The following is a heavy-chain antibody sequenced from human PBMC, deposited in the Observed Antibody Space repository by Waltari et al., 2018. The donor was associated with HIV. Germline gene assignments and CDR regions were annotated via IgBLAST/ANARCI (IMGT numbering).Heavy chain of an antibody. V-gene: IGHV1-2*02. J-gene: IGHJ6*02. CDR1: GYTLTAYY. Sequence: QVQLVQSGAALKKSGASVKVSCKTSGYTLTAYYIHWVRQAPGQGLEWMGWININSGGTNFSQKFRGRVTLTRDTSISTAYMQLSSLGSDDTAIYYCTRAQSHVHGLDVWGQGTTVTVSS. CDR3: TRAQSHVHGLDV. CDR2: ININSGGT.